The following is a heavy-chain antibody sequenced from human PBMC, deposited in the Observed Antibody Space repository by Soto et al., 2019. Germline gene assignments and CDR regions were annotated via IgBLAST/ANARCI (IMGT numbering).Heavy chain of an antibody. Sequence: PSETLSLTCTVSGGSISGYYWSWIRQPPGKGLEWIGYIYYSGSTNYNPSLKSRVTISIDTSKNQFSLKLSSVTAADTAVYYCARTYYDFWSGYWRWFDLWGQGTLVTVSS. D-gene: IGHD3-3*01. CDR2: IYYSGST. V-gene: IGHV4-59*01. CDR1: GGSISGYY. J-gene: IGHJ5*02. CDR3: ARTYYDFWSGYWRWFDL.